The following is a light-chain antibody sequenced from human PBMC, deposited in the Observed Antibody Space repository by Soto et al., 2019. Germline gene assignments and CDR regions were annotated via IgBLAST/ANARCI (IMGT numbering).Light chain of an antibody. J-gene: IGKJ3*01. Sequence: EILMTQSPATLSVSLGERATLTCRASQSVSGALAWYQQRPGQAPRLLIYGASSRASGIPYRFSASGSGTDFTLTINGLQSEDFAVYYCQHYNSWPVAFGPGTKVDFK. CDR1: QSVSGA. V-gene: IGKV3-15*01. CDR3: QHYNSWPVA. CDR2: GAS.